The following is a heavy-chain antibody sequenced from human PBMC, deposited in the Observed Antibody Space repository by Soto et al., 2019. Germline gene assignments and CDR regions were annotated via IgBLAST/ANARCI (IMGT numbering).Heavy chain of an antibody. CDR2: LNDRGDTT. Sequence: GGSLRFSCAASGLPFCYFAMGWVGQAPGKGLEWVSVLNDRGDTTYYTDSVKGRFTIARDNSKNTLYLQMNSLRAEDTAVYYCAKDATRTNGRYHFDYWGQGALLTVST. V-gene: IGHV3-23*01. D-gene: IGHD6-19*01. CDR1: GLPFCYFA. J-gene: IGHJ4*02. CDR3: AKDATRTNGRYHFDY.